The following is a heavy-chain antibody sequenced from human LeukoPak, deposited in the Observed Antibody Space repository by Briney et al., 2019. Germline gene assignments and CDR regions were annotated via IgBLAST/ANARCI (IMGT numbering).Heavy chain of an antibody. D-gene: IGHD5-18*01. J-gene: IGHJ4*02. Sequence: GGSLRLSCAASGFAFSSYWMHWVRQAPGKGLEWVSSISSSSSYIYYADSVKGRFTISRDNAKSSLYLQMNSLRAEDTAVYYCARDKDVDTAMVRRLPFDYWGQGTLVTVSS. CDR2: ISSSSSYI. V-gene: IGHV3-21*01. CDR1: GFAFSSYW. CDR3: ARDKDVDTAMVRRLPFDY.